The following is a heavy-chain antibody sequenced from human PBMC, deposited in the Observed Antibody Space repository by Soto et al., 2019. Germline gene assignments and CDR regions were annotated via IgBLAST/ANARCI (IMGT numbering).Heavy chain of an antibody. D-gene: IGHD3-10*01. J-gene: IGHJ4*02. V-gene: IGHV3-30-3*01. CDR1: GFTFSSYA. CDR2: ISYDGSNK. Sequence: PGGSLRLSCAASGFTFSSYAMHWVRQAPGKGLEWVAVISYDGSNKYYADSVKGRFTISRDNSKNTLYLQMNSLRAEDTAVYYCARGEGLWFGELGAYWGQGTLVTVSS. CDR3: ARGEGLWFGELGAY.